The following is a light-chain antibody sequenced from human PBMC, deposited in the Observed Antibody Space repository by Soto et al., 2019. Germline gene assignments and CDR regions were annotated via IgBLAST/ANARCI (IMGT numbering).Light chain of an antibody. V-gene: IGKV1-39*01. Sequence: DIQMTQSPSSLSASVGDTVTLTCRASQTISNSLHWYQQRPGKAPNLLIYSSSSLQSGAPPRFRGSGSGTEFTLTINSLQPEDFATYYCQQTDSIPITFGQGTRLEIK. J-gene: IGKJ5*01. CDR2: SSS. CDR3: QQTDSIPIT. CDR1: QTISNS.